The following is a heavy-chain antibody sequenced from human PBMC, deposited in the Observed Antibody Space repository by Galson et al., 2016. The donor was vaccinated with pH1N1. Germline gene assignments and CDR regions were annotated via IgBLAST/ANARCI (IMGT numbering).Heavy chain of an antibody. CDR1: GGIFNKYA. D-gene: IGHD3-10*01. CDR3: AASETYKPSSYDY. Sequence: SVKVSCKASGGIFNKYAISWVRQAPGQGLEWVGDIITIFGVPNYAQKFQGRVTINADKSTNTAYMELSSLKSDDTAVYYCAASETYKPSSYDYWCLGTLVTVSS. V-gene: IGHV1-69*10. CDR2: IITIFGVP. J-gene: IGHJ4*02.